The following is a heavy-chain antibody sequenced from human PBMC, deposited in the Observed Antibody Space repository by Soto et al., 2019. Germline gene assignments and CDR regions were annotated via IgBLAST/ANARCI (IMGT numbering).Heavy chain of an antibody. CDR3: ARAARITRTGYSSGIDY. J-gene: IGHJ4*02. CDR1: GYTFTGYY. CDR2: INPNSGGT. D-gene: IGHD6-19*01. Sequence: QVQLVQSGAEVKKPGASVKVSCKASGYTFTGYYMHWVRQAPGQGLEWMGWINPNSGGTNYAQKFQGWVTMTRDTSISTAYMELSRLRSDDTAVYYCARAARITRTGYSSGIDYWGQGTLVTVSS. V-gene: IGHV1-2*04.